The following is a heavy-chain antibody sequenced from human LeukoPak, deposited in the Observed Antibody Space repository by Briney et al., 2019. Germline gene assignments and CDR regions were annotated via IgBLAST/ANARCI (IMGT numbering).Heavy chain of an antibody. CDR2: IYYSGST. Sequence: PSETLSLTCTVSGGSISSSSYYWGWIRQPPGKGLEWIGSIYYSGSTYYNPSLKSRVTISVDTSKNQFSLKLSSVTAADTAVYYCARLSLDIVVVPASDYWGQGTLVTVSS. CDR3: ARLSLDIVVVPASDY. CDR1: GGSISSSSYY. J-gene: IGHJ4*02. D-gene: IGHD2-2*03. V-gene: IGHV4-39*01.